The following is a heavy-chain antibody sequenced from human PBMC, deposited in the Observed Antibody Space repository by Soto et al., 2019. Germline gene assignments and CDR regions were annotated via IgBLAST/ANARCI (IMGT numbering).Heavy chain of an antibody. CDR2: ISTSSTYL. V-gene: IGHV3-21*01. J-gene: IGHJ4*02. D-gene: IGHD4-17*01. Sequence: VGSLRLACASSGFTLSAYSMNWVLQAPGKGLELVSYISTSSTYLHYADSLKGRFTISRDNAKNSLFIQMHSLTAEDTAVYFCARETPLFTDYDGNPFNKCWGQGTL. CDR3: ARETPLFTDYDGNPFNKC. CDR1: GFTLSAYS.